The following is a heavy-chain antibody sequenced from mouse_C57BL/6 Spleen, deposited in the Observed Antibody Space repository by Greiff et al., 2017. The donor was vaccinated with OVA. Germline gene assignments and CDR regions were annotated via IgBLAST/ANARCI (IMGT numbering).Heavy chain of an antibody. Sequence: EVKLQESGGGLVQPGGSLSLSCAASGFTFTDYYMSWVRQPPGKALEWLGFIRNKANGYTTEYSASVKGRFTISRDNSQSILYLQMNALRAEDSATYYCARYGIGDGYAFDYWGQGTTLTVSS. J-gene: IGHJ2*01. V-gene: IGHV7-3*01. CDR1: GFTFTDYY. D-gene: IGHD2-2*01. CDR3: ARYGIGDGYAFDY. CDR2: IRNKANGYTT.